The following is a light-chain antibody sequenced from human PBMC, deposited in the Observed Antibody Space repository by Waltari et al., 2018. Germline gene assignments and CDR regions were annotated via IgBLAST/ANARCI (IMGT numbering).Light chain of an antibody. CDR1: SSDVGGYDY. Sequence: QSALTQPASVSGSPGQSITISCTGTSSDVGGYDYVSWYQQHQGKAPKLILYDVSNRPLEVSHRFSGSKSGNTASLTSSGLQADDEAEYYCGSYTSSTTLAFGTGTKVTVL. V-gene: IGLV2-14*03. CDR2: DVS. CDR3: GSYTSSTTLA. J-gene: IGLJ1*01.